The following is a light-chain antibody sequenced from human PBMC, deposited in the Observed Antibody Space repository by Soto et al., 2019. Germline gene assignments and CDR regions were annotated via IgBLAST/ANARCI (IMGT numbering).Light chain of an antibody. Sequence: QSALTQPASVSGSPGQSITISCTGTSSDIGGYYYVSWYQHHPGKAPKLMIYQVSNRPSGVSNRFSGSKSGNTASLTISGLQDDDEDDYYCTSYSSSSTSYVFGTGTKVTVL. CDR3: TSYSSSSTSYV. V-gene: IGLV2-14*01. CDR1: SSDIGGYYY. J-gene: IGLJ1*01. CDR2: QVS.